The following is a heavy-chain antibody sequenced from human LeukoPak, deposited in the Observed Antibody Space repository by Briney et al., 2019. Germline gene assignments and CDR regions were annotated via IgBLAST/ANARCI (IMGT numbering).Heavy chain of an antibody. CDR3: ARAPITSPFYFDY. V-gene: IGHV3-20*04. D-gene: IGHD2-2*01. CDR2: INWSGGST. Sequence: GGSLRLSCTASGFAFSEHGMSWVRHVPGKGLEWVSGINWSGGSTGYADPLRGRFTISRDNAKNSLDLQMDSLRAEDTALYYCARAPITSPFYFDYWGQGTLVTVSS. CDR1: GFAFSEHG. J-gene: IGHJ4*02.